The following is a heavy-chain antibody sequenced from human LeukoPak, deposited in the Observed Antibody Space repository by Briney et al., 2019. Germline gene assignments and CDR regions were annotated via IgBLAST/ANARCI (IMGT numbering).Heavy chain of an antibody. CDR2: ISYDGNNK. CDR3: AKDGSAYYYYGMDV. J-gene: IGHJ6*02. D-gene: IGHD1-1*01. CDR1: GFTFSNYA. V-gene: IGHV3-30*04. Sequence: GGSLRLSCAVSGFTFSNYAMHWVRQAPGKGLEWVAVISYDGNNKYSADSVKGRFTISRDNSMTTLYLQMNSLRAEDTAVYYCAKDGSAYYYYGMDVWGQGTTVTVSS.